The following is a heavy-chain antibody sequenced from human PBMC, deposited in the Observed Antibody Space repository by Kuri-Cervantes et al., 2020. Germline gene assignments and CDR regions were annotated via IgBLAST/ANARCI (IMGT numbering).Heavy chain of an antibody. D-gene: IGHD3-10*01. V-gene: IGHV1-8*01. CDR2: MNPDSGNT. J-gene: IGHJ6*02. CDR1: QYTFTSYD. CDR3: ARGKARLLWFGELLNDNYGMDV. Sequence: ASVKVSCKGSQYTFTSYDINWVRQATGQGLERMGWMNPDSGNTGYAQKFQGRVTMTRNTSISTAYMELSSLRSEDTAVYYCARGKARLLWFGELLNDNYGMDVWGQGTTVTVSS.